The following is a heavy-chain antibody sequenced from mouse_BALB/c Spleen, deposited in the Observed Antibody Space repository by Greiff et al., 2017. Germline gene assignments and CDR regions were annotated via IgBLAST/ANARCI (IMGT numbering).Heavy chain of an antibody. CDR3: ARGLLLAWFAY. Sequence: DVMLVESGGGLVQPGGSRKLSCAASGFTFSSFGMHWVRQAPEKGLEWVAYISSGSSTIYYADTVKGRFTISRDNPKNTLFLQMTSLRSEDTAMYYCARGLLLAWFAYWGQGTLVTVSA. CDR1: GFTFSSFG. D-gene: IGHD2-3*01. J-gene: IGHJ3*01. CDR2: ISSGSSTI. V-gene: IGHV5-17*02.